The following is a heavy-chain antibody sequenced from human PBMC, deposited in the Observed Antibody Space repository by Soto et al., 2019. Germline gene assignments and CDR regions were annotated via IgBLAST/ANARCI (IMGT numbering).Heavy chain of an antibody. CDR3: SRLTTMVREINDDPFDF. CDR1: GYTLTNYY. Sequence: ASVKLSCTASGYTLTNYYIHWVRQAPGQGLEWMGVINPTGGRASYAPKFQGRVTLTRDTSTSTAYMELSSLRSDDTAVYFCSRLTTMVREINDDPFDFWGQGTLVTVSS. D-gene: IGHD3-10*01. CDR2: INPTGGRA. V-gene: IGHV1-46*03. J-gene: IGHJ4*03.